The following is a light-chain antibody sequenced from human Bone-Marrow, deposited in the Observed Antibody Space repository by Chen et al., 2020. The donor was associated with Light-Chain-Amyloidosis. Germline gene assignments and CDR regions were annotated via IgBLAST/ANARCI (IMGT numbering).Light chain of an antibody. CDR1: NIGSTS. CDR2: DDS. J-gene: IGLJ3*02. CDR3: QVWDRSSDRPV. V-gene: IGLV3-21*02. Sequence: SYVLTPPSSLSVAPGQTATVARGGTNIGSTSVHWYQQTPGQAPQLVVYDDSYRPSGIPERLSGSNSGNTATLTISRVEAGDEADYYCQVWDRSSDRPVFGGGTKLTVL.